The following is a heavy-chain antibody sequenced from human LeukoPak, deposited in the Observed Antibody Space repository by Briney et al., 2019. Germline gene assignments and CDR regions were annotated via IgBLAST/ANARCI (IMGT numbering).Heavy chain of an antibody. J-gene: IGHJ5*02. D-gene: IGHD5-18*01. CDR1: GYTFTSYG. V-gene: IGHV1-18*01. CDR3: ARVDTAMVTWWFDP. Sequence: ASVKVSCKASGYTFTSYGISWVRQALGQGLEWMGWISAYNGNTNYAQKLQGRVTMTTDTSTSTAYMELRSLRSDDTAVYYCARVDTAMVTWWFDPWGQGTLVTDSS. CDR2: ISAYNGNT.